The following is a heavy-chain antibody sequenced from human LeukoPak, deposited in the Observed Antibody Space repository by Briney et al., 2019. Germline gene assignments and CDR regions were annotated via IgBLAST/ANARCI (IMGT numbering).Heavy chain of an antibody. CDR3: ARASVCSGGSCQHLGYDY. V-gene: IGHV4-59*01. D-gene: IGHD2-15*01. Sequence: PSETLSLTCTVSGGSISSYYWSWIRQPPGKGLEWIGYIYYSGSTNYNPSLKSRVTISVDTSKNQFSLKLSSVTAADTAVYYCARASVCSGGSCQHLGYDYWGQGTLVTVSS. CDR1: GGSISSYY. CDR2: IYYSGST. J-gene: IGHJ4*02.